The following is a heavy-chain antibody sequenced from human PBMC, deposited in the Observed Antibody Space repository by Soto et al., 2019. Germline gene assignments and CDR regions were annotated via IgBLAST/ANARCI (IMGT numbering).Heavy chain of an antibody. V-gene: IGHV3-23*01. Sequence: GGSLRLSCAASGFTFSSYAMSWVRQAPGKGLEWVSAISGSGGSTYYADSVKGRFTISRDNSKNTLYLQMNSLRAEDTAVYYCAKSSFISSSWSESFDYWGQGTLVTVSS. J-gene: IGHJ4*02. D-gene: IGHD6-13*01. CDR2: ISGSGGST. CDR1: GFTFSSYA. CDR3: AKSSFISSSWSESFDY.